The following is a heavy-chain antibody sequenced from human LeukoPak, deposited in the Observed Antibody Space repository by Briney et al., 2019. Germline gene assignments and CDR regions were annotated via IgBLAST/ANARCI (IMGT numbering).Heavy chain of an antibody. CDR1: GYTFTSYD. CDR2: MNPNSGNT. CDR3: ARVIYDSSGYSWFDP. V-gene: IGHV1-8*01. J-gene: IGHJ5*02. Sequence: ASVKVSCKASGYTFTSYDINWVRQATGQGLEWMGWMNPNSGNTGYAQKFQGRVTMTRNTSISTAYMELSSLRSEDTAVYYCARVIYDSSGYSWFDPWGQGTLVTVSS. D-gene: IGHD3-22*01.